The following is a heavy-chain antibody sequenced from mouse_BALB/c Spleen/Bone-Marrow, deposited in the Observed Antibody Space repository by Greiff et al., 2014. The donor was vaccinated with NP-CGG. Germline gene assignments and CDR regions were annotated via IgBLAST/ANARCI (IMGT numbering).Heavy chain of an antibody. D-gene: IGHD1-1*01. CDR3: ANYYDGSSLFAY. Sequence: VQLQQSGAELVKPGASVKLSCTASGFNIKDTYMHWVKQRPEQGLEWIGRIDPANGNTKYDPKFQGKAPITADTSSNTAYLQLSSLTSEDSAVYYCANYYDGSSLFAYWGQGTLVTVSA. CDR2: IDPANGNT. CDR1: GFNIKDTY. J-gene: IGHJ3*01. V-gene: IGHV14-3*02.